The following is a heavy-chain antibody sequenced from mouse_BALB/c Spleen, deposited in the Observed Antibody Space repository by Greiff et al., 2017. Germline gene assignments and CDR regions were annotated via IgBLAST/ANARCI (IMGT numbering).Heavy chain of an antibody. D-gene: IGHD1-2*01. CDR1: GFTFSDYY. CDR3: ARGDYGYEPYAMDY. J-gene: IGHJ4*01. CDR2: ISDGGSYT. Sequence: EVQLVESGGGLVKPGGSLKLSCAASGFTFSDYYMYWVRQTPEKRLEWVATISDGGSYTYYPDSVKGRFTISRDNAKNNLYLQMSSLKSEDTAMYYCARGDYGYEPYAMDYWGQGTSVTVSS. V-gene: IGHV5-4*02.